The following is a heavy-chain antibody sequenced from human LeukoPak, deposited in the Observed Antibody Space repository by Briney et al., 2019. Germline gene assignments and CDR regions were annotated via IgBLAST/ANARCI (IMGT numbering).Heavy chain of an antibody. CDR1: GFTFSNSD. D-gene: IGHD3-22*01. V-gene: IGHV3-23*01. CDR2: ISASGGSA. J-gene: IGHJ3*01. Sequence: GGSLRLSCAASGFTFSNSDMNWVRQAPGKGLEWVSFISASGGSAHYADSVRGRFTISRDNSKNTLYLQMNSLRAEDTAVYYCAKAGSYSDISVYPLASFDFWGQRTMVTVSS. CDR3: AKAGSYSDISVYPLASFDF.